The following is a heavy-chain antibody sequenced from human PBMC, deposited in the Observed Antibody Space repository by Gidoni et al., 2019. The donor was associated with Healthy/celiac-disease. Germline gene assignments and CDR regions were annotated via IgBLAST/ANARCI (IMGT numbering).Heavy chain of an antibody. CDR3: ARQGLGFGYGDYVGYFDY. V-gene: IGHV4-61*02. J-gene: IGHJ4*02. Sequence: QVQLQESGPGLVKPSQPLSLPCTVSGGSIRRGSSYWSWIRQPAGKGLEWIGRIYTSGSTNYNPYLKSRVTISVDTSKNQFSLKLSSVTAADTAVYYCARQGLGFGYGDYVGYFDYWGQGTLVTVSS. CDR2: IYTSGST. D-gene: IGHD4-17*01. CDR1: GGSIRRGSSY.